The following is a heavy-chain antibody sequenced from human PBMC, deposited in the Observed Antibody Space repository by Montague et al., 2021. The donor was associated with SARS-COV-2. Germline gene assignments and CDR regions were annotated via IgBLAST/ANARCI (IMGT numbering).Heavy chain of an antibody. V-gene: IGHV6-1*01. J-gene: IGHJ4*02. D-gene: IGHD1-26*01. CDR3: ARTSASSDY. Sequence: CAISGDSVSRNSAAWNWNRQSPSRGLERLGRTYYRSKWDNDYAVSVKSRITINPDTSKNQISLQLNSVTPEDTAVYYCARTSASSDYWGQGTLVTVSS. CDR1: GDSVSRNSAA. CDR2: TYYRSKWDN.